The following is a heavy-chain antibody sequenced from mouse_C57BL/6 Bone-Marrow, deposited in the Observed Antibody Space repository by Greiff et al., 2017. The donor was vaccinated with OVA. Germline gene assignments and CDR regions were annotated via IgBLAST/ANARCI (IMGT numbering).Heavy chain of an antibody. Sequence: VKLMESGAELVKPGASVKMSCKASGYTFTSYWITWVKQRPGQGLEWIGDIYPGSGSTNYNEKFKSKATLTVDTSSSTAYMQLSSLTSEDSAVYYCARGEVYGNYVLYAMDYWGQGTSVTVSS. J-gene: IGHJ4*01. CDR1: GYTFTSYW. CDR3: ARGEVYGNYVLYAMDY. V-gene: IGHV1-55*01. D-gene: IGHD2-1*01. CDR2: IYPGSGST.